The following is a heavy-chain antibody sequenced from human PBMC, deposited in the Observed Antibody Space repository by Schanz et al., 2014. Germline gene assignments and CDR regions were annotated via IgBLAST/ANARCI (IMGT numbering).Heavy chain of an antibody. V-gene: IGHV1-18*01. CDR1: GGTFSSDT. J-gene: IGHJ6*02. CDR3: ARAKRFGDMDV. Sequence: QVHLVQSGAEVKKPGSSVKVSCKASGGTFSSDTFSWVRQAPGQGLEWMGWISTSNGNTNYIQKLQGRVTMTTDTSTSTAYMELRSLRSDDTAVYYCARAKRFGDMDVGGQGTTVTVSS. CDR2: ISTSNGNT. D-gene: IGHD3-10*01.